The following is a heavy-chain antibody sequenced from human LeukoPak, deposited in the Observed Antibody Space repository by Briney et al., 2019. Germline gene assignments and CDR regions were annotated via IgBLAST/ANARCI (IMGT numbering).Heavy chain of an antibody. Sequence: SETLSLTCTVSGGSISGYYWSWIRQPPGKGLEWIGEINHSGSTNYNPSLKSRVTISVDTSKNQFSLKLSSVTAADTAVYYCASSRSHYINYWGQGTLVTVSS. V-gene: IGHV4-34*01. CDR1: GGSISGYY. CDR3: ASSRSHYINY. CDR2: INHSGST. D-gene: IGHD2-15*01. J-gene: IGHJ4*02.